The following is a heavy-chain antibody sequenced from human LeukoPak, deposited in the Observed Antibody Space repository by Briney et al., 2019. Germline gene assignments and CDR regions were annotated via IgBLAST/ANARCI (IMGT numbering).Heavy chain of an antibody. V-gene: IGHV1-18*01. Sequence: ASVKVSCKASGYTFTSYGISRVRQAPGQGLEWMGWISVYNDNTNFAQKLQGRVIMTTDTSTSTAYMELRSLRFDDTAVYYCARGPPVDLQPFDYWGQGTLVTVSS. CDR1: GYTFTSYG. CDR3: ARGPPVDLQPFDY. CDR2: ISVYNDNT. J-gene: IGHJ4*02.